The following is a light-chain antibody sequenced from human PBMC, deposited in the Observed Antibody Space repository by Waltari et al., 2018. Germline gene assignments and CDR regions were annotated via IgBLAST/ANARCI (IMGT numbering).Light chain of an antibody. CDR3: SSYTSTGTFVV. CDR2: EVS. Sequence: QSALTQPASVSGSPGQSITMSCTGTSSDVGGYNSVSWYQQHPGKAPKLMIFEVSNRPSGVSNRFSGSKSGNTASLTISGLLAEDEADYYCSSYTSTGTFVVFGGGTKLTVL. V-gene: IGLV2-14*01. CDR1: SSDVGGYNS. J-gene: IGLJ2*01.